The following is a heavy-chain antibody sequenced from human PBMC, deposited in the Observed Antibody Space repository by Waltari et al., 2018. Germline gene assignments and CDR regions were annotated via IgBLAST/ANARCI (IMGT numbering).Heavy chain of an antibody. CDR1: GDAFNSGHVY. J-gene: IGHJ6*02. D-gene: IGHD6-13*01. CDR2: IYVTGTT. CDR3: ARASSVWYAYYGIDV. V-gene: IGHV4-61*02. Sequence: QVQLQESGPGLVKPSQTLSLTCTVPGDAFNSGHVYWNWFRQPAGTGRGWIGRIYVTGTTNYNPSLESRVSISVDTSQNQFSLTLNSVTAADTAVYYCARASSVWYAYYGIDVWGQGATVTVSS.